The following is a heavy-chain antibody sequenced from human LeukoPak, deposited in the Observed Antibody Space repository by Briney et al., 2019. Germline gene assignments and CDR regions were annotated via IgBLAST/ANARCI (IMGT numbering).Heavy chain of an antibody. CDR1: GGSTSSYY. CDR2: IYYSGST. J-gene: IGHJ4*02. D-gene: IGHD3-10*01. V-gene: IGHV4-59*12. Sequence: ASETLSLTCTVSGGSTSSYYWSWIRQPPGKGLEWIGNIYYSGSTNYNPSLKSRVIISVDTSKNQFSLKLSSVTAADTAVYYCAREGGSGKGGPFDYWGQGTLVTVSS. CDR3: AREGGSGKGGPFDY.